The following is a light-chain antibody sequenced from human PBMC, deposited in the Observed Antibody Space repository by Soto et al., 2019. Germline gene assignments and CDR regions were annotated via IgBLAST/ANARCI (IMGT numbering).Light chain of an antibody. Sequence: QSVLTQPPSASGTPGQRVTISCSGSSSNIGINTVNWYQQLPGTAPKLLIYSSNQRPSGVPARFSGSKSGTSASLAISGLQSEDEADYYCAAWDDSLNGPVFGTGTKLTVL. CDR2: SSN. V-gene: IGLV1-44*01. CDR1: SSNIGINT. CDR3: AAWDDSLNGPV. J-gene: IGLJ1*01.